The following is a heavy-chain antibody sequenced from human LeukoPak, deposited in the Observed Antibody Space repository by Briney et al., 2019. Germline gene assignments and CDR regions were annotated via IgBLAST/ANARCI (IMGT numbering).Heavy chain of an antibody. D-gene: IGHD2-15*01. CDR2: IYYSGST. CDR3: ARARVVVAADLYFDY. CDR1: GGSISSYY. J-gene: IGHJ4*02. Sequence: SETLSLTCTVSGGSISSYYWSWIRQPPGKGLEWIGYIYYSGSTNYNPSLKSRVTISVDTSKNQFSLKLSSVTAADRAVYYCARARVVVAADLYFDYWGQGTLVTVSS. V-gene: IGHV4-59*01.